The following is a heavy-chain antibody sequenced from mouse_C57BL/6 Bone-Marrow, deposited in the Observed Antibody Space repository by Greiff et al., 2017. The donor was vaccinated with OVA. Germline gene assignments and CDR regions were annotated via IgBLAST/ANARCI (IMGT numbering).Heavy chain of an antibody. D-gene: IGHD2-4*01. V-gene: IGHV5-6*01. J-gene: IGHJ3*01. CDR3: ARPYDYDEAWFAY. CDR1: GFTFSSYG. CDR2: ISSGGSYT. Sequence: EVHLVESGGDLVKPGGSLKLSCAASGFTFSSYGMSWVRPTPDKRLEWVATISSGGSYTYYPDSVKGRFTISRDNAKNTLYLQRSRLKSEDTAMYYCARPYDYDEAWFAYWGQGTLVTVSA.